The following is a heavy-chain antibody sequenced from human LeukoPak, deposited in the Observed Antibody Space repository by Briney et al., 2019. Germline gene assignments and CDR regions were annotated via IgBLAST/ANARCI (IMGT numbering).Heavy chain of an antibody. CDR2: INHSGST. CDR1: GGSFSGYY. Sequence: SETLSLTCAVYGGSFSGYYWSWIRQPPGKGLEWIGEINHSGSTNYNPSLKSRVTISVDTSKNQFSLKLSSVTAADTAVYYCARRWSEYYFDYWGQGTLVTVSS. V-gene: IGHV4-34*01. J-gene: IGHJ4*02. D-gene: IGHD3-3*01. CDR3: ARRWSEYYFDY.